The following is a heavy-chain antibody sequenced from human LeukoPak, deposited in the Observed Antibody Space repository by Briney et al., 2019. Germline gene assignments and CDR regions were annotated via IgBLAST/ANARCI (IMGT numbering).Heavy chain of an antibody. CDR2: IYHSGST. CDR1: DDSITIYY. D-gene: IGHD3-22*01. CDR3: ARDTYYYDSSGYYFLDY. V-gene: IGHV4-38-2*02. Sequence: PSETLSLTCTVSDDSITIYYWGWIRQPPGKGLEWIGSIYHSGSTYYNPSLKSRVTISVETSKNQFSLKLSSVTAADTAVYYCARDTYYYDSSGYYFLDYWGQGTLVTVSS. J-gene: IGHJ4*02.